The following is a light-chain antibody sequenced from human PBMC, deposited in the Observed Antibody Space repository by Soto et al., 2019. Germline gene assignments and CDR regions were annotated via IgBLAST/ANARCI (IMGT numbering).Light chain of an antibody. J-gene: IGKJ1*01. Sequence: ESVLSQSPGTLSLSPGERATLSCRASQSVSSSYLAWYQQKPGQAPRLLIYRTSNRATGIPDRFSGSGSGTDFTLTISRLEPEDFAVYWCQQYDSSPRTFGQGTKVDIK. CDR1: QSVSSSY. V-gene: IGKV3-20*01. CDR3: QQYDSSPRT. CDR2: RTS.